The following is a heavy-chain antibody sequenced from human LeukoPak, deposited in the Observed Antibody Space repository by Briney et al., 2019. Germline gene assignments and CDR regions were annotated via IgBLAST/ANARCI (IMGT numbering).Heavy chain of an antibody. CDR2: INHSGST. J-gene: IGHJ6*02. V-gene: IGHV4-34*01. D-gene: IGHD6-19*01. CDR3: ARVTYNDGWYTRAQYIGMDV. CDR1: GGSFGGYY. Sequence: SETLSLTCAVSGGSFGGYYWSWIRQSPGKGLEWIGEINHSGSTNYKSSLESRVTMSIDMSRRQFSLKLSSVTAADTAVYYCARVTYNDGWYTRAQYIGMDVWGQGTTVTVS.